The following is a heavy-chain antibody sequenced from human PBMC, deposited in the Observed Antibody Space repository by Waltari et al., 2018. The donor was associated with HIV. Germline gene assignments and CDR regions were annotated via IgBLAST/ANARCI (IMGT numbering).Heavy chain of an antibody. CDR2: IRVSISDT. D-gene: IGHD2-2*01. CDR1: GFSFKSHA. V-gene: IGHV3-23*01. Sequence: EIQLLESGGGSLQPGESLRLSCVGSGFSFKSHAMSWVRQAPGKGLEWVAAIRVSISDTFYADAVRGRFTISRDNWKDTLFLQLNSLGPEDTATYFCATSWGYCGSGRCYYPFEYWGQGTLVTVSS. J-gene: IGHJ4*02. CDR3: ATSWGYCGSGRCYYPFEY.